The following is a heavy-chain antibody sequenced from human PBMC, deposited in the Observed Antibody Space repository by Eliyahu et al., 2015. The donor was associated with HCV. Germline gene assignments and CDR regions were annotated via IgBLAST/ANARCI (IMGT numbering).Heavy chain of an antibody. CDR1: GFTVSSNY. Sequence: EVQLVESGGGLVQPGGSLRLSCAASGFTVSSNYMSWVRQAPGKGLEWVSVIYSGGSTYYADSVKGRFTISRDNSKNTLYLQMNSLRAEDTAVYYCACSEENDAFDIWGQGTMVTVSS. J-gene: IGHJ3*02. V-gene: IGHV3-66*01. CDR2: IYSGGST. D-gene: IGHD2-15*01. CDR3: ACSEENDAFDI.